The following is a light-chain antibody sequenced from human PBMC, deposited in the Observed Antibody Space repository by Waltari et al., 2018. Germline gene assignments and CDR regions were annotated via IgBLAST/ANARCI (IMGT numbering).Light chain of an antibody. J-gene: IGLJ3*02. CDR1: SSDVGADNY. CDR2: DVS. V-gene: IGLV2-14*01. Sequence: QSAMTQPASVSGSPGQSITISSTGTSSDVGADNYVSWYQQHPGKAPKFMIYDVSQRPSGVSNRFSGSKSGNTASLTISGLQAEDEADYYCSSYTSNNIWVFGGGTKLTVL. CDR3: SSYTSNNIWV.